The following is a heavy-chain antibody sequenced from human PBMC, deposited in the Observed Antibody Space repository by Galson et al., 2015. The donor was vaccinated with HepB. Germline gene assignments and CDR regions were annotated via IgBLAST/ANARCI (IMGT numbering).Heavy chain of an antibody. D-gene: IGHD6-6*01. V-gene: IGHV3-74*01. J-gene: IGHJ4*02. CDR1: GFTFSSYW. Sequence: SLRLSCAASGFTFSSYWMHWVRQAPGKGLVWVSRISSDGSSTSYADSVKGRFTISRDNAKNTLYLQMNSLRAEDTAVYYCARVAWEYSSSSPPDYWGQGTLVTVSS. CDR2: ISSDGSST. CDR3: ARVAWEYSSSSPPDY.